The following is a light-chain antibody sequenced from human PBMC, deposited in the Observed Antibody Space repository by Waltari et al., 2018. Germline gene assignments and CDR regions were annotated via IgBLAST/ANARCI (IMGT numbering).Light chain of an antibody. J-gene: IGLJ1*01. Sequence: SYALTQPPSVSVSPGQTASITCSGDQLGDKYACWYQQKPGQSPVLVIYRDTKRPSGIPERFSGSNSGNTATLTISGTQAMDEADYYCQVWDGTTGVFGTGTKVTVL. CDR2: RDT. CDR1: QLGDKY. V-gene: IGLV3-1*01. CDR3: QVWDGTTGV.